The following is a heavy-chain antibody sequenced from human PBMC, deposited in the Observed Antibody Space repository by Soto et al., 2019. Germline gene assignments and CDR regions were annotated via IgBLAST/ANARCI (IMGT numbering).Heavy chain of an antibody. CDR1: GYIFTDYH. CDR2: INTDNGGA. Sequence: QVQLVQSGAEVKKPGASVKVSCKASGYIFTDYHIHWVRQAPGQGLEFMGWINTDNGGAGSAQQFQGRVTVTRDTSITTVYLELSNLRSDDTSVYCCAKERGSNSLHPSYNWFDTWGQGTLITVSS. V-gene: IGHV1-2*02. D-gene: IGHD6-13*01. CDR3: AKERGSNSLHPSYNWFDT. J-gene: IGHJ5*02.